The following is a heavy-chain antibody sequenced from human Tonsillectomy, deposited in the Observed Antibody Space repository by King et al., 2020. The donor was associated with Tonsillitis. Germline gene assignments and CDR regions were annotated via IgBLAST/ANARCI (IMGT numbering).Heavy chain of an antibody. V-gene: IGHV1-18*04. Sequence: QLVQSGAEVKKPGASVKVSCKASGYTFSSFGISWVRQAPGQGLEWMGWSSAHNGQSNYAQKFQGRVTLNRDTSTSTAYMELRSLKSDDTAVYYCARDRGTFAMVNYWGQGTLVTVSS. CDR2: SSAHNGQS. J-gene: IGHJ4*02. D-gene: IGHD5-18*01. CDR1: GYTFSSFG. CDR3: ARDRGTFAMVNY.